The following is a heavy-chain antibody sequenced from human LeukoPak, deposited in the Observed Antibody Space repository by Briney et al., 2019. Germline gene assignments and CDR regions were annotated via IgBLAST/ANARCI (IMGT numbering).Heavy chain of an antibody. D-gene: IGHD2-15*01. CDR1: GYTFTSYG. Sequence: GASVKVSCKASGYTFTSYGISWVRQAPGQGLEWMGWISAYNGNTYYAPNLQGRVTMTTDTSTSTAYMELRSLRSDDMAVNYCARDNLAAIAGWGLDYWGQGTLVTVSS. CDR3: ARDNLAAIAGWGLDY. J-gene: IGHJ4*02. V-gene: IGHV1-18*03. CDR2: ISAYNGNT.